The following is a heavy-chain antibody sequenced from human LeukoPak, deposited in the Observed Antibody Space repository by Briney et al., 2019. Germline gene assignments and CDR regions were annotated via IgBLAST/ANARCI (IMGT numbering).Heavy chain of an antibody. CDR3: ARRLGIAVFDY. V-gene: IGHV4-39*01. CDR2: SYYSGST. D-gene: IGHD6-19*01. CDR1: GGSISSSYYY. Sequence: SETLSLTCTVSGGSISSSYYYWGWIRQPPGKGLELIGSSYYSGSTYYNPSLKSRVTMSVDTSKNQFSLKLSSVTAADTAVYHCARRLGIAVFDYWGQGTLVTVSS. J-gene: IGHJ4*02.